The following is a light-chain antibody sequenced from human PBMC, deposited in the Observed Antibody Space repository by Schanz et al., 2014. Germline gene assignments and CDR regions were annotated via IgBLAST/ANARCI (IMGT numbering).Light chain of an antibody. CDR3: CSYAGSSNVV. V-gene: IGLV2-23*01. CDR1: SSDVGSYNL. CDR2: EDS. J-gene: IGLJ2*01. Sequence: QSALTQPASVSGSPGQSITISCTGTSSDVGSYNLVSWYQQHPGKAPKLMIYEDSKRPSGVSNRFSGSKSGNTASLTISGLQAEDEADYYCCSYAGSSNVVFGGGTKLTVL.